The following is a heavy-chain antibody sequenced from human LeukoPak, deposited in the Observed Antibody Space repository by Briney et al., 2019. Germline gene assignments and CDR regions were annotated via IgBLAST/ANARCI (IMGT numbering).Heavy chain of an antibody. D-gene: IGHD4-11*01. CDR1: GFNFRNYG. Sequence: GGSLRLSXVASGFNFRNYGLNWVRQTPGQGLQWVSYISASGTTIDYTDSVKGRFTISRDNAKNSLNLQMNSLRAEDTAVYYCARDQGWETTIKQFDYWGQGTLVTVSS. V-gene: IGHV3-48*01. CDR2: ISASGTTI. J-gene: IGHJ4*02. CDR3: ARDQGWETTIKQFDY.